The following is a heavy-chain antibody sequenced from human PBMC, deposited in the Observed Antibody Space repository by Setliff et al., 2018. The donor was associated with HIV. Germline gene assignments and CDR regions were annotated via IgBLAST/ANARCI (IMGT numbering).Heavy chain of an antibody. CDR2: INAGNGNT. Sequence: ASVKVSCKASGYTFTSYAMHWVRQAPGQRLEWMGWINAGNGNTKYSQKFQGRVTFTRDTSASTAYMDLNSLRFEDTAVYYCSRDIGSVWHNWFDPWGRGTLVTVSS. D-gene: IGHD6-19*01. CDR1: GYTFTSYA. V-gene: IGHV1-3*01. CDR3: SRDIGSVWHNWFDP. J-gene: IGHJ5*02.